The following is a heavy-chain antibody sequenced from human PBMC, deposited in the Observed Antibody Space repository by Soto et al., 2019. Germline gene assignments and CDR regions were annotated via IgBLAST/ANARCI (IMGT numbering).Heavy chain of an antibody. CDR3: ARADYYGDPGSY. CDR2: IKEDGSEK. D-gene: IGHD3-10*01. Sequence: GGSLRLSCAASGFTFSTSWMSWVRQAPGKGLEWVANIKEDGSEKYYVDSVKGRFTISRDHAKNSLYLQMNSLGADDTAVYYCARADYYGDPGSYWGQGTLVTVSS. J-gene: IGHJ4*02. V-gene: IGHV3-7*01. CDR1: GFTFSTSW.